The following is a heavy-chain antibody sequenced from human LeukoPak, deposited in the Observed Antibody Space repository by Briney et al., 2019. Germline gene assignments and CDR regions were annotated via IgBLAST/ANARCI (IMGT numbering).Heavy chain of an antibody. Sequence: ASVKVSCKVSGYTFREYGITWVRQAPGQGLGWMGWISAYNGNTNYAQKLQGRVTMTTDTSTSTAYMELRSLRSDDTAVYYCARGSSSWTDYWGQGTLVTVSS. J-gene: IGHJ4*02. CDR2: ISAYNGNT. V-gene: IGHV1-18*01. CDR3: ARGSSSWTDY. D-gene: IGHD6-13*01. CDR1: GYTFREYG.